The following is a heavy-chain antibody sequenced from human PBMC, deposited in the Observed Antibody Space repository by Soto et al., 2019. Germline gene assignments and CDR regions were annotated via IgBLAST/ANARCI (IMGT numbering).Heavy chain of an antibody. CDR2: MLYSGLT. CDR1: GYSVSSSDYY. D-gene: IGHD2-15*01. Sequence: SETLSLTCSVSGYSVSSSDYYWAWIRQPPGKGLEWIGSMLYSGLTYYNPSLKSRVTLFVDTSKNQFSVRLNSVTASDTAVYYCAPLSVSLSGPYGIHVWSQGTTVTVSS. CDR3: APLSVSLSGPYGIHV. J-gene: IGHJ6*02. V-gene: IGHV4-39*01.